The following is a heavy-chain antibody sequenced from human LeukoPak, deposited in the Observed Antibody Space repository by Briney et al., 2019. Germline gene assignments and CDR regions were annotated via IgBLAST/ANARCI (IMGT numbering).Heavy chain of an antibody. D-gene: IGHD4-17*01. CDR1: GFTFSSYS. V-gene: IGHV3-21*01. J-gene: IGHJ4*02. CDR2: ISSSSSYI. CDR3: ARPLYGDYGGYFDY. Sequence: GGSLRLSCAASGFTFSSYSMNWVRQAPGKGLEWVSSISSSSSYIYYADSVKGRFTISRDNAKNSLYLQMNSLRAEDTAVYYCARPLYGDYGGYFDYWGQGTLVTVSS.